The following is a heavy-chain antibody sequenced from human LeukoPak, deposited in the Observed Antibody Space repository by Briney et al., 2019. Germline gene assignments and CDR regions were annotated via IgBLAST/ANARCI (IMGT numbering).Heavy chain of an antibody. Sequence: ASVKVSCKASGYTFTSYYMHWVRQAPGQGLEWMGWINPNSGGTNYAQKFQGRVTMTRDTSISTAYMELSRLRSDDTAVYYCAREREALYYYYYMDVWGKGTTVTVSS. V-gene: IGHV1-2*02. CDR1: GYTFTSYY. J-gene: IGHJ6*03. D-gene: IGHD1-26*01. CDR3: AREREALYYYYYMDV. CDR2: INPNSGGT.